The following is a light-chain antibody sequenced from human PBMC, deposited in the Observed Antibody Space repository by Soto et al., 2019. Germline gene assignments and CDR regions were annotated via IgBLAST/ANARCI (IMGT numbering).Light chain of an antibody. Sequence: EIVLTQSPGTLSLSPGERATLSCRASRSLSSSYVVWYQQTPGQAPRLLIYAASRRATGIPDRFSGSGSATEYTLTIRRLEPADFSVYFCQQQGTFGQGTKLELK. CDR3: QQQGT. CDR1: RSLSSSY. CDR2: AAS. V-gene: IGKV3-20*01. J-gene: IGKJ2*01.